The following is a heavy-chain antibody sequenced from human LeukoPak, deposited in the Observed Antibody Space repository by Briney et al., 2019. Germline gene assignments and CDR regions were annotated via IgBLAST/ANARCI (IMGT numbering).Heavy chain of an antibody. D-gene: IGHD6-13*01. J-gene: IGHJ4*02. Sequence: GGSLRLSCAASGFTFSDYYMSWIRQAPGKGLEWVSYISSSGSTIYYADSVKGRFTISRDNAKNSLYLQMNSLRAEDTAVYYCARDPGTYSSSWYPSFDYWGQGTLVTVSS. CDR2: ISSSGSTI. V-gene: IGHV3-11*04. CDR1: GFTFSDYY. CDR3: ARDPGTYSSSWYPSFDY.